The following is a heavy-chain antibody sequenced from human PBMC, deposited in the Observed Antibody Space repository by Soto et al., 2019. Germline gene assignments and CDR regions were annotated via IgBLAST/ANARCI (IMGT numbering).Heavy chain of an antibody. V-gene: IGHV3-9*01. CDR3: AKLDDYIFDY. CDR1: GFTFDDYA. J-gene: IGHJ4*02. Sequence: EVQLVESGGGLVQPGRSLRLSCAASGFTFDDYAMHWVRQAPGKGLEWVSGISWNSGDIGYADSVKGRFTISRDNAKKSLYLQMNSLRAEDTALYYCAKLDDYIFDYWGQGTLVTVSS. D-gene: IGHD5-12*01. CDR2: ISWNSGDI.